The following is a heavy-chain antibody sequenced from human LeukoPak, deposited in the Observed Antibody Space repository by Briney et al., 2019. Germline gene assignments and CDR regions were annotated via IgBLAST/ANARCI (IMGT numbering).Heavy chain of an antibody. CDR1: GFTFNEHW. CDR2: VNEDGSAK. CDR3: ARDRYCSGN. D-gene: IGHD2-15*01. J-gene: IGHJ4*02. Sequence: GGSLRLSCAASGFTFNEHWMSWVRQAPGKGLEWVANVNEDGSAKYYVDSVKGRFTISRDNAKNSLYLQINSLRDEDTAVYFCARDRYCSGNWGQGTLVSVSS. V-gene: IGHV3-7*01.